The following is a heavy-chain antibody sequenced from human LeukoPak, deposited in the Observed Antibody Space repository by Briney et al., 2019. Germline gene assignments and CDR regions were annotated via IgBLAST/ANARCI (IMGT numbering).Heavy chain of an antibody. Sequence: GRSLRLSCAASGFTFSSYGMHWVRPAPGKGLEWVAVISYDGSNKYYADSVKGRFTISRDNSKNTLYLQMNSLRAEDTAVYYCAKDPGVGAPDYWGQGTLVTVSS. CDR1: GFTFSSYG. V-gene: IGHV3-30*18. D-gene: IGHD1-26*01. J-gene: IGHJ4*02. CDR2: ISYDGSNK. CDR3: AKDPGVGAPDY.